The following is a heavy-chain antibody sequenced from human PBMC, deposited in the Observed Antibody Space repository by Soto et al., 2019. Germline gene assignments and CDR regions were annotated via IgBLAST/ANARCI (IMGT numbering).Heavy chain of an antibody. CDR3: ASHIAARTFDY. D-gene: IGHD6-6*01. CDR2: IYYSGST. V-gene: IGHV4-61*01. J-gene: IGHJ4*02. Sequence: QVQLQASGPGLVKPSETLSLTCTVSGGSVSSGSYYWSWIRQHPGKGLEWIGYIYYSGSTNYNPSLKSRVTISVDTSKNQFSLKLSSVTAADTAVYYCASHIAARTFDYWGQGTLVTVSS. CDR1: GGSVSSGSYY.